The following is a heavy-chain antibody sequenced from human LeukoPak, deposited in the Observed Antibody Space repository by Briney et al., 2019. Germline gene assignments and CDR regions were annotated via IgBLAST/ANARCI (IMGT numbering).Heavy chain of an antibody. V-gene: IGHV4-39*02. J-gene: IGHJ5*02. D-gene: IGHD2-2*01. Sequence: PSETLSLTCTVSGVSISSSNSYWGWIRQPPGKGLEWIGSIYYSGNTYYNASLKSQVSISIDTSKNQFSLKLSSVTAADTAVYYCARDRSQLLPEPGLWFDPWGQGTLVTVSS. CDR2: IYYSGNT. CDR1: GVSISSSNSY. CDR3: ARDRSQLLPEPGLWFDP.